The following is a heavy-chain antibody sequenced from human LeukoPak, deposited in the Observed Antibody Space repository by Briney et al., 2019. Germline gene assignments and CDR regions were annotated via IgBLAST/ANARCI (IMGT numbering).Heavy chain of an antibody. D-gene: IGHD3-3*01. V-gene: IGHV4-39*01. Sequence: SETLSLTCTVSGGFISSSSYYWGWIRQPPGKGLEWIGSIYYSGSTYYNPSLKSRVTISVDTSKNQFSLKLSSVTAADTAVYYCARHFFEGGDYYYYMDVWGKGTTVTVSS. J-gene: IGHJ6*03. CDR2: IYYSGST. CDR3: ARHFFEGGDYYYYMDV. CDR1: GGFISSSSYY.